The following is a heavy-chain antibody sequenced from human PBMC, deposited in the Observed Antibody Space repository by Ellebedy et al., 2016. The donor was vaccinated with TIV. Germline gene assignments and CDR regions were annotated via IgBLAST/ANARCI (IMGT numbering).Heavy chain of an antibody. V-gene: IGHV3-23*01. CDR1: GFTFKTFA. CDR3: AKGGWLDL. Sequence: GESLKISXTASGFTFKTFAMSWVRQAPGKGPEWVSVILGNDGFTYYADSVKARFPISRDDSKNTVFLEMNSLRVEDTAIYYCAKGGWLDLWGQGTLVTVSS. J-gene: IGHJ5*02. CDR2: ILGNDGFT.